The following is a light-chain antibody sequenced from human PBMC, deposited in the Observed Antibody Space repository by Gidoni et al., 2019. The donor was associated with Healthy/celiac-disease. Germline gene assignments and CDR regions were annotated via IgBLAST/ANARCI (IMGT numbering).Light chain of an antibody. CDR2: AAS. CDR3: QQSYGTPWT. CDR1: QSISSY. Sequence: DIQTTQSPSSLSASAGDRVTITCRASQSISSYLNWYQQKPGKAPKLLIYAASSLQSGVPSRFSSSGSGTDFTLTISSLQPEDFATYYCQQSYGTPWTFGQGTKVEIK. J-gene: IGKJ1*01. V-gene: IGKV1-39*01.